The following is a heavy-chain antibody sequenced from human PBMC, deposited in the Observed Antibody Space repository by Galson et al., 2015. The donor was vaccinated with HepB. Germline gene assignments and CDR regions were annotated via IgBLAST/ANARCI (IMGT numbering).Heavy chain of an antibody. V-gene: IGHV3-66*02. Sequence: SLRLSCAASGFTVSSNYMSWVRQAPGKGLEWVSVIYSGGSTYYADSVKGRIAITRDNSRHTLNLQMSSLRTEETAVYYCASNYNYGSGSPSLYFYYGMDVWGQGTTVTVSS. D-gene: IGHD3-10*01. J-gene: IGHJ6*02. CDR1: GFTVSSNY. CDR2: IYSGGST. CDR3: ASNYNYGSGSPSLYFYYGMDV.